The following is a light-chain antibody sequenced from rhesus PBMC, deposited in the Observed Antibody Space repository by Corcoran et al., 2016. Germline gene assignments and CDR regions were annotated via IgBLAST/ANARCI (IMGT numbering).Light chain of an antibody. CDR1: QSLLHSDGYTS. V-gene: IGKV2-90*01. CDR2: LGS. CDR3: MQGTQLPYS. Sequence: DIVMTQTPLSLPVTPGEPASISCRSSQSLLHSDGYTSLDWYLQKPVQSPQVLISLGSTRASGGPDRVRGSGSGTDFTMKISRVEAEYGGVYFCMQGTQLPYSFGQGTKVEIK. J-gene: IGKJ2*01.